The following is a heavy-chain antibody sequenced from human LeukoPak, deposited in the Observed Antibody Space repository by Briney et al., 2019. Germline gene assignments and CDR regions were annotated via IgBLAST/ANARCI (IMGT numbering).Heavy chain of an antibody. CDR2: IYWNDEK. CDR1: EFSLTTSGVG. V-gene: IGHV2-5*01. CDR3: ANKSVRRVVFDY. D-gene: IGHD3-10*01. Sequence: SGPTLVKPTQTLTLTCTFSEFSLTTSGVGVGWIRQPPGKALECLALIYWNDEKRYSPSLKSRLTITKDSAKNQVVLTMTNTDPVDTATYYCANKSVRRVVFDYWGQGTLVTVSS. J-gene: IGHJ4*02.